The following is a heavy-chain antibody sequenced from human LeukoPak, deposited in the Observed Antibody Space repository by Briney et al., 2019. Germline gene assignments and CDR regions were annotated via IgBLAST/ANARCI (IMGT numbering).Heavy chain of an antibody. J-gene: IGHJ4*02. CDR3: AKAPADSSSWSYYLDY. D-gene: IGHD6-13*01. CDR2: IDSSTYTT. V-gene: IGHV3-48*01. CDR1: GFTFSSFS. Sequence: GGSLRLSCAASGFTFSSFSTNWVRQAPGKGLEWVSYIDSSTYTTYYADSVKGRFTISRDNSKNTLYLQMNSLRAEDTAVYYCAKAPADSSSWSYYLDYWGQGTLVTVSS.